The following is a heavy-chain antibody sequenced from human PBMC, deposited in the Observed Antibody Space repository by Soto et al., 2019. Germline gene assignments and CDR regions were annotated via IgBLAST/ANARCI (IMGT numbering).Heavy chain of an antibody. CDR3: ARDPIVGATTARGWFDP. Sequence: GASVKVSCKASGYTFTSYGISWVRQAPGQGLEWMGWIGAYNGNTNYAQKLQGRVTMTTDTSTSTAYMELRSLRSDDTAVYYCARDPIVGATTARGWFDPWGQGTLVTVSS. J-gene: IGHJ5*02. CDR2: IGAYNGNT. D-gene: IGHD1-26*01. CDR1: GYTFTSYG. V-gene: IGHV1-18*01.